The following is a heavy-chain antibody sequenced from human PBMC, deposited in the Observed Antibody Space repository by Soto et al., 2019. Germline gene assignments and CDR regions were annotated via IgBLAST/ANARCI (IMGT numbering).Heavy chain of an antibody. J-gene: IGHJ5*02. CDR1: GYXFTSYL. CDR2: IYPGDSDT. Sequence: EXLKISCKCSGYXFTSYLIGWVRHMPGKGLEWMGIIYPGDSDTRYSPSFQGQVTISADKSIITAYLQWSSLKASDTAMYYCARHRYDSSVKWFDPWGQGTLGTVSS. V-gene: IGHV5-51*01. D-gene: IGHD6-25*01. CDR3: ARHRYDSSVKWFDP.